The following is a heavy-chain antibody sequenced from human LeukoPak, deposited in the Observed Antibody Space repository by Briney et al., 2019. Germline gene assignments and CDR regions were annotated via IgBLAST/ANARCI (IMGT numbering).Heavy chain of an antibody. CDR3: ATSTLGADGFDI. CDR2: INPKTGGR. V-gene: IGHV1-2*02. Sequence: ASVKVSCKASGYSFTGYYMHWMRQAPGQGLEWMGWINPKTGGRNNAHKFQGRVTMTRDTSISTAYMELGRLGSDDTALYYCATSTLGADGFDIWGQGTMVTVSS. J-gene: IGHJ3*02. CDR1: GYSFTGYY. D-gene: IGHD3-16*01.